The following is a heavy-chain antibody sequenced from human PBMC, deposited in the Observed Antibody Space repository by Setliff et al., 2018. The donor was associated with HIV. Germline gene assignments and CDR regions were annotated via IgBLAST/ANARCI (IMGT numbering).Heavy chain of an antibody. CDR1: GGPISTNDYY. CDR3: ARTSEYDFGLTKYLDY. V-gene: IGHV4-39*01. J-gene: IGHJ4*02. D-gene: IGHD3-3*01. CDR2: VHYGGSI. Sequence: PSETLSLTCTVSGGPISTNDYYWGFIRQSPGKGLEWIASVHYGGSIFYNPSLKSRVTLSVGTSKRQFFLNLSSATTADTAMYYCARTSEYDFGLTKYLDYWGQGTLVTVSS.